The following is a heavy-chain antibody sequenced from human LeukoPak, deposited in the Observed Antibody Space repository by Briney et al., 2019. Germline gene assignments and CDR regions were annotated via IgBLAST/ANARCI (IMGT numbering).Heavy chain of an antibody. CDR2: INQDGSGK. CDR1: GFTFSSYW. J-gene: IGHJ4*02. V-gene: IGHV3-7*01. D-gene: IGHD5-12*01. CDR3: ARIGYSGYNFDY. Sequence: PGGSLRLSCAASGFTFSSYWMSWVRQAPGKGREGGANINQDGSGKYYVDSVKGRFTISRDNAKNSLYLQMNSLRAEDTAVYYCARIGYSGYNFDYWGQGTLVTVSS.